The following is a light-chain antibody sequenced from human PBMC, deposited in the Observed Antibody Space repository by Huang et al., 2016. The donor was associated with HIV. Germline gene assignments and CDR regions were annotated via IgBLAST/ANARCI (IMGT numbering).Light chain of an antibody. CDR2: DSS. Sequence: DIQMTQSPSSLSVSVGDRVTITCQASQYIRNYLNWYQQKPGNAPKILVFDSSNLQSGVPARFSGNGSGTNFYFTIDILQPEDTAKYYCQQYDILYTFGQGTTLEIK. V-gene: IGKV1-33*01. J-gene: IGKJ2*01. CDR3: QQYDILYT. CDR1: QYIRNY.